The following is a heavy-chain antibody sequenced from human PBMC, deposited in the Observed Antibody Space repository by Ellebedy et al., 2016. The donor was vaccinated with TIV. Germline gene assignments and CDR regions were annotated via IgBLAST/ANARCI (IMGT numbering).Heavy chain of an antibody. CDR1: GFTFSGYY. J-gene: IGHJ5*02. CDR3: ARDARFIDQQHNWFDP. CDR2: ISNSGSTI. Sequence: GGSLRLSCAASGFTFSGYYMIWIRQAPGKGLEWVSYISNSGSTIYYADSVKGRFTISRDNAKNSLSLLMNSLRAEDTAVYYCARDARFIDQQHNWFDPWGQGTLVTVSS. D-gene: IGHD2-2*01. V-gene: IGHV3-11*01.